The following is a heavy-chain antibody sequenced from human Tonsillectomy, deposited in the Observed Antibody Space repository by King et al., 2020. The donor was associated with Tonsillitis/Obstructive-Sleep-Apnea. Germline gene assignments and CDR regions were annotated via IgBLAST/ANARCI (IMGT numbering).Heavy chain of an antibody. Sequence: VQLVQSGAEVKKPGASVKVSCKASGYTFTTYGISWVRQAPGQGLEWMGWISGYNGNTNYAQKLQGRVTMTTDTSTSTAYMELRSLRSDGTAVYYCARAHXDFWSGGDDAFDIWXQGTMVTVXS. CDR1: GYTFTTYG. D-gene: IGHD3-3*01. CDR2: ISGYNGNT. J-gene: IGHJ3*02. CDR3: ARAHXDFWSGGDDAFDI. V-gene: IGHV1-18*01.